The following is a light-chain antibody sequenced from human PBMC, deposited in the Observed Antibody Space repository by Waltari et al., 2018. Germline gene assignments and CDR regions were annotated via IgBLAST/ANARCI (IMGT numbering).Light chain of an antibody. CDR3: QQRRNWPLT. J-gene: IGKJ4*01. CDR2: DTS. Sequence: EIVLTQSPATLSLSPGERATLSCRASQSVSYYLAWYQQRPGQAPRLLIYDTSHRATGIPDRFSGSGSETDFTLTISSLEPEDCGVYYCQQRRNWPLTFGGGTKVEIK. V-gene: IGKV3-11*01. CDR1: QSVSYY.